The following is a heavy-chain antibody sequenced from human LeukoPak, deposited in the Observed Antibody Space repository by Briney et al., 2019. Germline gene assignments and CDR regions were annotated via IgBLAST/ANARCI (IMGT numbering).Heavy chain of an antibody. CDR3: ASYYDSSGNAFDI. Sequence: PGGSLRLSCAASGFTVSSNYMSWVRQAPGKGLEWVSVIYSGGSTSYADSVKGRFTISRDNSKNTLYLQMNSLRAEDTAVYYCASYYDSSGNAFDIWGGATMVTVSS. D-gene: IGHD3-22*01. V-gene: IGHV3-53*01. CDR1: GFTVSSNY. J-gene: IGHJ3*02. CDR2: IYSGGST.